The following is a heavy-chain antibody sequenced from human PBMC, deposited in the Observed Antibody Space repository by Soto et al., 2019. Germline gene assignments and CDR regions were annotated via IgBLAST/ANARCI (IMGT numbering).Heavy chain of an antibody. V-gene: IGHV3-23*01. CDR2: ISGSGGST. CDR3: AKVNVVVPAARYYYYMAV. J-gene: IGHJ6*03. D-gene: IGHD2-2*01. CDR1: GFTFSSYA. Sequence: PGGSLRLSCAASGFTFSSYAMSWVRQAPGKGLEWVSAISGSGGSTYYADSVKGRFTISRDNSKNTLYLQMNSLRAEDTAVYYCAKVNVVVPAARYYYYMAVWGKGTTVTVSS.